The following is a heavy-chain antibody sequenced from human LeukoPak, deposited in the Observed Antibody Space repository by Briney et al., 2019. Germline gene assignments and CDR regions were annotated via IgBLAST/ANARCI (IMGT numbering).Heavy chain of an antibody. CDR3: AGLNGSGYRKGTKLFEP. CDR2: ISGSGGST. Sequence: PGGSLRLSCAASGFTFSSYAMSWVRQAPGKGLEWVSAISGSGGSTYYADSVKGRFTISRDNSKNTLYLQMNSLRAEDTAVYYCAGLNGSGYRKGTKLFEPWGPGTL. CDR1: GFTFSSYA. D-gene: IGHD3-3*01. V-gene: IGHV3-23*01. J-gene: IGHJ5*02.